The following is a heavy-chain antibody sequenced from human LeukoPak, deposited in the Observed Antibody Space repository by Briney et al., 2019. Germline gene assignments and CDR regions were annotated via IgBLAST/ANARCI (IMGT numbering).Heavy chain of an antibody. CDR3: ARAYDYVWGSYQTAFDY. J-gene: IGHJ4*02. Sequence: PSETLSLTCAVSGGSISSSNWWSWIRQPPGKGLEWIGSIYYSGSTYYNPSLKSRVTISVDTSKNQFSLKLSSVTAADTAVYYCARAYDYVWGSYQTAFDYWGQGTLVTVSS. CDR1: GGSISSSNW. CDR2: IYYSGST. V-gene: IGHV4-39*01. D-gene: IGHD3-16*02.